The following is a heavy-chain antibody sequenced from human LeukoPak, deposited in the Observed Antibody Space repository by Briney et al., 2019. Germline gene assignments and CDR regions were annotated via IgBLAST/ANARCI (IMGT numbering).Heavy chain of an antibody. D-gene: IGHD3-10*01. J-gene: IGHJ4*02. Sequence: GGSLRLSCAASGFTFSSYGMHWVRKAPGKGLEWVAFIRYDGSNKYYADSVKGRFTISRDNSKNTLYLQMNSLRAEDTAVYYCAKDSLYYYYGSGSLINWGQGTLVTVSS. CDR2: IRYDGSNK. V-gene: IGHV3-30*02. CDR1: GFTFSSYG. CDR3: AKDSLYYYYGSGSLIN.